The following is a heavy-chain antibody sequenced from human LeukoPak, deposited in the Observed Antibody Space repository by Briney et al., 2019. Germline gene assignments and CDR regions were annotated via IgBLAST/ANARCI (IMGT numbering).Heavy chain of an antibody. CDR1: GGSISSYY. J-gene: IGHJ4*02. CDR3: ASHDYGHYGYFDY. V-gene: IGHV4-4*07. D-gene: IGHD4-17*01. Sequence: SETLSLTCTVSGGSISSYYWSGIRQPAGGGLEGGGRIYTSRSSNYNPSLKSRVTMSVATSTNQFSLNLSSVTAADTAVYYCASHDYGHYGYFDYWGQGTLVTVSS. CDR2: IYTSRSS.